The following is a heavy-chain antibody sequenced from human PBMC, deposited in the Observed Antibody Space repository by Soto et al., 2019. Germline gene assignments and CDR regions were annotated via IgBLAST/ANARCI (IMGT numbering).Heavy chain of an antibody. CDR1: GDTLSNYV. Sequence: QVQLVQSGTEVRKPGSSVKVSCKASGDTLSNYVINWVRQAPGQALEWMGGVIPSFGTANYAQKFQARLTITAEESTGTVYMELSSLRSEETAVYYCARDRVDSGSYLRFDGWGQGTLVTVSS. D-gene: IGHD1-26*01. V-gene: IGHV1-69*01. CDR3: ARDRVDSGSYLRFDG. CDR2: VIPSFGTA. J-gene: IGHJ4*02.